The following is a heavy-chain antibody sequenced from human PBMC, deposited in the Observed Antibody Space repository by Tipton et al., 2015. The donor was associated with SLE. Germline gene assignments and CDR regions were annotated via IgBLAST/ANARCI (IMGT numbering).Heavy chain of an antibody. J-gene: IGHJ6*02. CDR3: AKARSGSYSAGMDV. V-gene: IGHV3-30*18. CDR1: GFTFSSYS. D-gene: IGHD3-10*01. Sequence: SLRLSCAASGFTFSSYSMNWVRQAPGKGLEWVAVIWYDGSNKYYADSVKGRFTISRDNSKNTLYLQMNSLRAEDTAVYYCAKARSGSYSAGMDVWGQGTTVTVSS. CDR2: IWYDGSNK.